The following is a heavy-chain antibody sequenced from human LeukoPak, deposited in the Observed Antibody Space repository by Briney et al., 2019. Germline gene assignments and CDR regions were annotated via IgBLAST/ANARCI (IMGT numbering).Heavy chain of an antibody. Sequence: GGSLRPSCAASGLTFSNHGMHWVRQAPGKGLEWVAMITSDGNNKYYADSVKDRFTISRDDSKNTLYLQMNSLRDEDTAVYYCAKDKIFRYLDYWGQGALVTVTS. D-gene: IGHD2/OR15-2a*01. CDR1: GLTFSNHG. V-gene: IGHV3-30*18. J-gene: IGHJ4*02. CDR3: AKDKIFRYLDY. CDR2: ITSDGNNK.